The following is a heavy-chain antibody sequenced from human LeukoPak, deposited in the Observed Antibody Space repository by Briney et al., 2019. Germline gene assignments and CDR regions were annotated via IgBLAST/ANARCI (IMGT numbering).Heavy chain of an antibody. J-gene: IGHJ5*02. CDR1: GFTFSSYA. CDR2: ISWNSGSI. Sequence: GGSLRLSCAASGFTFSSYAMHWVRQAPGKGLEWVSGISWNSGSIGYADSVKGRFTISRDNAKNSLYLQMNSLRAEDTALYYCAKGGVSSGSYYYNWFDPWGQGTLVTVSS. D-gene: IGHD3-10*01. V-gene: IGHV3-9*01. CDR3: AKGGVSSGSYYYNWFDP.